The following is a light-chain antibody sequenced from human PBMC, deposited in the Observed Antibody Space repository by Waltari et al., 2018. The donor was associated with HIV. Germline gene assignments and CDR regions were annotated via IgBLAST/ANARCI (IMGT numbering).Light chain of an antibody. CDR1: SSNIGGGYD. V-gene: IGLV1-40*01. CDR3: QSYDSRLSGSGV. J-gene: IGLJ3*02. CDR2: GNN. Sequence: QSVLTQPPSVSGAPGQRVTISCTGSSSNIGGGYDVHWYQKLPGTAPKLLIYGNNKRPSGVPDRFSGSKSGTSASLVITGLQAEDEADYYCQSYDSRLSGSGVFGGGTKLTVL.